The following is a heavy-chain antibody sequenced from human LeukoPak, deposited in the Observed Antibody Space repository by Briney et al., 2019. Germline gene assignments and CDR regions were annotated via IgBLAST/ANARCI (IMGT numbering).Heavy chain of an antibody. V-gene: IGHV1-2*02. D-gene: IGHD2-2*01. Sequence: ASVKVSCKASGYTFTGYYIHRVRQAPGQRLEGVGWINPNNGGTKYSQKFQGRVTMTRDTSISTAYMELSRLRSDDTAVYYCARDLMATDIVVVPAAMAPDYYYYMDVWGKGTTVTVSS. CDR3: ARDLMATDIVVVPAAMAPDYYYYMDV. CDR2: INPNNGGT. CDR1: GYTFTGYY. J-gene: IGHJ6*03.